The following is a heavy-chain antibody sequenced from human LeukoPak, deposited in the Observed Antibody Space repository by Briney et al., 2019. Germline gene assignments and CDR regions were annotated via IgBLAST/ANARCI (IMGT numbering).Heavy chain of an antibody. CDR3: ARGTMMVGP. V-gene: IGHV4-59*01. Sequence: SETLSLTCTVSGGSISPYYWSWIRQPPGKGLEYIGYIYYSGSTNYHPSLKGRVTISVDTSKNQFSLKLSSVTAADTAVYYCARGTMMVGPWGQGTLVTVSS. J-gene: IGHJ5*02. CDR1: GGSISPYY. D-gene: IGHD3-22*01. CDR2: IYYSGST.